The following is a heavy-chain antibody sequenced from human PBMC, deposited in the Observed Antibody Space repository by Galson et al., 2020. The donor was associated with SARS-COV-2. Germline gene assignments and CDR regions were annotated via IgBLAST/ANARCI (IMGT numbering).Heavy chain of an antibody. CDR3: ARGDYSDSSGYFSDAFDI. Sequence: TGGSLRLSCAASGFTFSSYWMSWVRQAPGKGLEWVANIKPDGSEKYYVDSVKGRFTISRDNAKNSLYLQMNSLRAEDTAVYYCARGDYSDSSGYFSDAFDIWGQGTMVTVSS. J-gene: IGHJ3*02. CDR2: IKPDGSEK. CDR1: GFTFSSYW. D-gene: IGHD3-22*01. V-gene: IGHV3-7*01.